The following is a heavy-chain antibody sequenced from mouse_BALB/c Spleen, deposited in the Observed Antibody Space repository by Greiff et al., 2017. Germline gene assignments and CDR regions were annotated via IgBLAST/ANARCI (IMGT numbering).Heavy chain of an antibody. Sequence: VKVVESGAGLVAPSQCRSLSCTASGFSLTGYGVEWVRQAPGKGLEWVGMIWGDGSTDYNPALKSRLSISNDNSKSQVFLQMNSLQTDDTARYFCARGEYGNSYAMDYWGKGTSVTVSS. J-gene: IGHJ4*01. V-gene: IGHV2-6-7*01. CDR3: ARGEYGNSYAMDY. CDR2: IWGDGST. D-gene: IGHD2-10*02. CDR1: GFSLTGYG.